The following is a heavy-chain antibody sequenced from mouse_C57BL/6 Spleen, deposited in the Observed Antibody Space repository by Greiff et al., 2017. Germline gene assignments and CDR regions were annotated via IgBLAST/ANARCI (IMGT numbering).Heavy chain of an antibody. CDR2: INPYNGGT. J-gene: IGHJ1*03. Sequence: VQLKESGPVLVKPGASVKMSCKASGYTFTDYYMNWVKQSHGKSLEWIGVINPYNGGTSYNQKFKGKATLTVDKSSSTAYMELNSLTSEDSAVXYCARHRGVAGYFAVWGTGTTVTVSS. CDR1: GYTFTDYY. D-gene: IGHD1-1*02. V-gene: IGHV1-19*01. CDR3: ARHRGVAGYFAV.